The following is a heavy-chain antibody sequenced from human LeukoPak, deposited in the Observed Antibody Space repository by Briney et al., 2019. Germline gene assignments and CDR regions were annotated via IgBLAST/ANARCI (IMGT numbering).Heavy chain of an antibody. CDR3: AKDLKDVVVPVLSYFDY. CDR2: ISGSGGST. D-gene: IGHD2-2*01. J-gene: IGHJ4*02. V-gene: IGHV3-23*01. CDR1: GFTFSSYA. Sequence: GGSLRLSCAASGFTFSSYAMSWVRQAPGKGLECVSAISGSGGSTYYADSVKGRFTISRDNSKNTLYLQMNSLRAEDTAVYYCAKDLKDVVVPVLSYFDYWGQGTLVTVSS.